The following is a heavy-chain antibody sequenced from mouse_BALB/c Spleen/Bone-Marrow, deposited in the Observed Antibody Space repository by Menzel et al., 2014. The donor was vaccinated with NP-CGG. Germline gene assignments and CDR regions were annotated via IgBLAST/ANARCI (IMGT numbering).Heavy chain of an antibody. Sequence: EVMLVESGAELVKPGASVKLSCTASGFNIKDTYMHWVKQRPEQGLEWIGRIDPANGNTKYDPKFQGKATITADTSSNTAYLQLSSLTSEDTAVYYCARRDDGYYTYWGQGTLVTGSA. J-gene: IGHJ3*01. CDR3: ARRDDGYYTY. CDR1: GFNIKDTY. D-gene: IGHD2-3*01. CDR2: IDPANGNT. V-gene: IGHV14-3*02.